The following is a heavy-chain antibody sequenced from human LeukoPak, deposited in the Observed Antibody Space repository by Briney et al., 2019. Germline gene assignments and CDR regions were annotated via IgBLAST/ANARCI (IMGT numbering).Heavy chain of an antibody. CDR1: GFTFGSYA. CDR2: ISGSGAST. Sequence: GGSLRLSCAASGFTFGSYAMTWVRQGPGKGLEWVSTISGSGASTNYADSVKGRFTISRDNSKNTVYLQMNNLKAEDTAVYYCAKGWSYGDYVRVYDASDIWGQGTMVTVSS. CDR3: AKGWSYGDYVRVYDASDI. J-gene: IGHJ3*02. D-gene: IGHD4-17*01. V-gene: IGHV3-23*01.